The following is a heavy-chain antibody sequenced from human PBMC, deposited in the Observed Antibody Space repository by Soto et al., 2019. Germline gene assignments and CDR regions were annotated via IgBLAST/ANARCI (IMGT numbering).Heavy chain of an antibody. J-gene: IGHJ4*02. Sequence: QLQLQESGPGLVKPSETLSLTCSVSGDSINSDNYYWGWIRQPPGKGLEWIGSIYYRGNTYYNPPLTTRVTISLDKSKRQCSLKLTSVTAADSAVYFCARLEGLATISYYFDYWGQGTLVTVSS. V-gene: IGHV4-39*01. CDR3: ARLEGLATISYYFDY. CDR1: GDSINSDNYY. CDR2: IYYRGNT. D-gene: IGHD3-9*01.